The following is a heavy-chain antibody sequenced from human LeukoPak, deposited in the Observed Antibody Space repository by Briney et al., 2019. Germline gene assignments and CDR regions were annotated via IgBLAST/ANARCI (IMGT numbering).Heavy chain of an antibody. V-gene: IGHV4-39*07. CDR1: GGSISSSSYY. J-gene: IGHJ5*02. CDR3: ARDFAVYYYGSGSYYKWFDP. Sequence: SETLSLTCTVSGGSISSSSYYWGWIRQPPGKGLEWIGSIYYSGSTYYNPSLKSRVTISVDTSKNQFSLKLSSVTAADTAVYYCARDFAVYYYGSGSYYKWFDPWGQGTLVTVSS. D-gene: IGHD3-10*01. CDR2: IYYSGST.